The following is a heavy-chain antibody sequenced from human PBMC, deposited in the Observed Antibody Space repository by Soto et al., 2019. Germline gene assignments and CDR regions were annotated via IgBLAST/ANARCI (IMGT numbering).Heavy chain of an antibody. CDR2: IIPIFGTA. CDR1: GGTFSSYA. Sequence: SVKVSCKASGGTFSSYAISWVRQAPGQGLEWMGGIIPIFGTANYAQRFQGRVTITADKSTSTAYMELSSLRSEDTAVYYCARVTHYYDSSGYYSPFGYWGQGTLVTVSS. CDR3: ARVTHYYDSSGYYSPFGY. D-gene: IGHD3-22*01. V-gene: IGHV1-69*06. J-gene: IGHJ4*02.